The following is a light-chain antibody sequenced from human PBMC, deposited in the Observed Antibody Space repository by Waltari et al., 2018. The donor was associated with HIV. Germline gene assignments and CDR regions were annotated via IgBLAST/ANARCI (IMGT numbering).Light chain of an antibody. V-gene: IGLV1-44*01. Sequence: QSVMTQPPSASGTTGQSVTITCAGGRTNIGDNPVNWYQQLPGTAPKLLIYTNNQRPSGVPDRFSGSRSGTSASLAISGLQSEDEADYYCAAWVDSLSCVVFGGGTKLTVL. CDR3: AAWVDSLSCVV. J-gene: IGLJ2*01. CDR1: RTNIGDNP. CDR2: TNN.